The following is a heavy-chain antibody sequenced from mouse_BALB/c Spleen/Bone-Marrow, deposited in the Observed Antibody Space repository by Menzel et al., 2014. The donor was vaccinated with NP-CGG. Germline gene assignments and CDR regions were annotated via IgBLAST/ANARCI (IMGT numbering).Heavy chain of an antibody. CDR2: IDPYDSET. CDR1: GYTFTSYW. J-gene: IGHJ1*01. Sequence: VQLQQSGAELVRPGASVQLSCKASGYTFTSYWRSWVKQRPVQGLEWIGRIDPYDSETDYNQKFKDKAILTVDKSSSTAYMQLSSLTSEDSAVYYCARWDHFHWFFDVWGAGTTVTVSS. CDR3: ARWDHFHWFFDV. V-gene: IGHV1-52*01. D-gene: IGHD1-2*01.